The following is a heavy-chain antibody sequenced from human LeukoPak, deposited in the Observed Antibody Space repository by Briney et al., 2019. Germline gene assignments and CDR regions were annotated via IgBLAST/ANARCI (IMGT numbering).Heavy chain of an antibody. CDR3: ARDPPMYYYDEPGSRDAFDI. J-gene: IGHJ3*02. CDR1: GFTFSRYG. Sequence: GRSLRLSCAASGFTFSRYGMQWVRQAPGKGLEWVAVIWYDGSNKYYAESVKGRFTISRDNSKNTLHLQMNSLRAEDTAVYYCARDPPMYYYDEPGSRDAFDIWGQGTMVTVSS. CDR2: IWYDGSNK. V-gene: IGHV3-33*08. D-gene: IGHD3-22*01.